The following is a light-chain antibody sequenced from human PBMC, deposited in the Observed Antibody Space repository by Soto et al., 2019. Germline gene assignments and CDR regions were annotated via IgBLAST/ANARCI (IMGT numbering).Light chain of an antibody. Sequence: QSALTQPASVSGSPGQSITISCTGTSSDVGGYDYVSWYQQYPGEAPKVLIFEVSNRPSGVSHRFSGSESGNTASLTISGLQTEDEADYYCSSYTSTTTLGVFGTGTKLTVL. V-gene: IGLV2-14*01. CDR2: EVS. CDR3: SSYTSTTTLGV. J-gene: IGLJ1*01. CDR1: SSDVGGYDY.